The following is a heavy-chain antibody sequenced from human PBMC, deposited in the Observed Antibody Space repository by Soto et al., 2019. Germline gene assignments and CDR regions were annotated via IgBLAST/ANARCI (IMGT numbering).Heavy chain of an antibody. CDR1: GGSISSGGYY. J-gene: IGHJ6*02. CDR2: IYYSGST. V-gene: IGHV4-31*03. D-gene: IGHD3-16*01. Sequence: SETLSLTCTVSGGSISSGGYYWSWIRQHPGKGLEWIGYIYYSGSTYYNPSLKSRVTISVDTSKNQFSLKLSSVTAVDTAVYYCARVLFTRNYYYYGMDVRGQGTTVTVSS. CDR3: ARVLFTRNYYYYGMDV.